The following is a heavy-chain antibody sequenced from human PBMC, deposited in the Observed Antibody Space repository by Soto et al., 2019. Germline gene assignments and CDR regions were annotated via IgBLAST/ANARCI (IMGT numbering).Heavy chain of an antibody. CDR1: GFTFSSYG. CDR2: ISYDGSNK. D-gene: IGHD5-18*01. J-gene: IGHJ6*02. V-gene: IGHV3-30*18. CDR3: EKDHRIKLWLSGYYYYYGMDV. Sequence: QVQLVESGGGVVQPGRSLRLSCAASGFTFSSYGMHWVRQAPGKGLEWVAVISYDGSNKYYADSVKGRFTISRDNSKNTLYLQMNRLIDEDTAVYYCEKDHRIKLWLSGYYYYYGMDVWGQGTTVTVSS.